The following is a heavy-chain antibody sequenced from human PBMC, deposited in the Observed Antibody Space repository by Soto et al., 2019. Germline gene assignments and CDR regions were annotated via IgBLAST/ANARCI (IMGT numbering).Heavy chain of an antibody. CDR1: GYTFTAYD. CDR2: ISAYNGNT. D-gene: IGHD3-3*01. CDR3: ARDRSITIFGVVIPYYYYGMDV. Sequence: ASVKVSCKTSGYTFTAYDIYWVRQAPGQGLEWMGWISAYNGNTNYAQKLQGRVTMTTDTSTSTAYMELRSLRSDDTAVYYCARDRSITIFGVVIPYYYYGMDVWGQGTTVTVSS. J-gene: IGHJ6*02. V-gene: IGHV1-18*01.